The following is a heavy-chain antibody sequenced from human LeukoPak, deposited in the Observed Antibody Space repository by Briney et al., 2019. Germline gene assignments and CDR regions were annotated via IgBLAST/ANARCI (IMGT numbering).Heavy chain of an antibody. V-gene: IGHV4-61*02. CDR3: ARGGNDYGDYEGY. Sequence: SQTLSLTCTVSGVSISSGSYYWSWIRQPAGKGLEWIGRIYTSGSTNYNPSLKSRVTISVDTSKNQFSLKLSSVTAADTAVYYCARGGNDYGDYEGYWGQGTLVTVSS. J-gene: IGHJ4*02. D-gene: IGHD4-17*01. CDR1: GVSISSGSYY. CDR2: IYTSGST.